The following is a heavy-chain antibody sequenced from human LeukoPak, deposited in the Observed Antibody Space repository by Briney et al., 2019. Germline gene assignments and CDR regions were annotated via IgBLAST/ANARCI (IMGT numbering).Heavy chain of an antibody. D-gene: IGHD5-18*01. Sequence: ASVKVSCKASGGTFSSYAISWVRQAPGQGLEWMGGIIPIFGTANYAQKFQGRVTITADESTSTAYMELSSLRSEDTAVYYCARVTVGYSYGLEAKYSFDYWGQGTLVTVSP. CDR1: GGTFSSYA. CDR2: IIPIFGTA. CDR3: ARVTVGYSYGLEAKYSFDY. V-gene: IGHV1-69*13. J-gene: IGHJ4*02.